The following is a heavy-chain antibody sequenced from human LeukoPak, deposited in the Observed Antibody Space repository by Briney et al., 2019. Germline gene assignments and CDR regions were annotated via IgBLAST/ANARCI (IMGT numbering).Heavy chain of an antibody. CDR3: ARATYDGYYYYYMHV. Sequence: SQTLSLTCTVSGDSTSSGPYYWRWLRQPAGKELEWIGRIYSGGSTSYNPSLKSRVTMSVDTSKKQFSLKLSSVSAADTAVYYCARATYDGYYYYYMHVWGKGTTVTVSS. CDR2: IYSGGST. CDR1: GDSTSSGPYY. J-gene: IGHJ6*03. V-gene: IGHV4-61*02. D-gene: IGHD3-22*01.